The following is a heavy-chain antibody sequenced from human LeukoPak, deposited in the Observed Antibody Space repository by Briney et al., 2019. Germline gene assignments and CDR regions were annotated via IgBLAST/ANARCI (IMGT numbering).Heavy chain of an antibody. CDR2: INPSGGST. Sequence: ASVKVSCKASGYTFTSYYMHWVRQAPGQGLEWMGIINPSGGSTSYAQKFQGRVTMTRDTSTSTVYMELSSLRSEDTAVYSCARYSSGWYYFDYWGQGTLVTVSS. D-gene: IGHD6-19*01. J-gene: IGHJ4*02. CDR3: ARYSSGWYYFDY. V-gene: IGHV1-46*01. CDR1: GYTFTSYY.